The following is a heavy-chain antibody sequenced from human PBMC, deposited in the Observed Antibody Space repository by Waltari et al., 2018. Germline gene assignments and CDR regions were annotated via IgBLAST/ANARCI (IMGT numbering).Heavy chain of an antibody. Sequence: EVQLLESGGGLVQPGGSLRLSCEASGFTFTHYAMRGVRQAPGRGLEWVSASSGGGTSTFYADSVKGRFTISRDSSKNTLYLHMNSLRAEDTAIYYCTKRGSLYYYGMDVWGQGTTVTVSS. V-gene: IGHV3-23*01. D-gene: IGHD3-10*01. CDR3: TKRGSLYYYGMDV. CDR2: SSGGGTST. CDR1: GFTFTHYA. J-gene: IGHJ6*02.